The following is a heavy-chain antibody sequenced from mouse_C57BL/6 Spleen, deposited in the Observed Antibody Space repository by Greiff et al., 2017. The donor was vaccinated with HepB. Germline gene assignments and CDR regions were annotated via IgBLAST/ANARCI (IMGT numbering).Heavy chain of an antibody. CDR2: INYDGSST. J-gene: IGHJ4*01. Sequence: EVKLVESEGGLVQPGSSMKLSCTASGFTFSDYYMAWVRQVPEKGLEWVANINYDGSSTYYLDSLKSRFIISRDNAKNILYLQMSSLKSEDTATYYCAKLGEDYAMDYWGQGTSVTVSS. CDR3: AKLGEDYAMDY. V-gene: IGHV5-16*01. D-gene: IGHD4-1*01. CDR1: GFTFSDYY.